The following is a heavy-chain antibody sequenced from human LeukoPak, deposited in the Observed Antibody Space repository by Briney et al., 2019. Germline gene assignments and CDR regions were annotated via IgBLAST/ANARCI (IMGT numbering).Heavy chain of an antibody. Sequence: PGGSLRLSCAASGFTFSSYAMSWVRQTPGRGLEWLSYISTTGSTIYYADFVKGRFTISRDNAKNSLYLQMNSLRAEDTAIYYCARADPYGDSTPDYWGQGTPVTVSS. CDR3: ARADPYGDSTPDY. CDR2: ISTTGSTI. J-gene: IGHJ4*02. V-gene: IGHV3-48*03. CDR1: GFTFSSYA. D-gene: IGHD4-17*01.